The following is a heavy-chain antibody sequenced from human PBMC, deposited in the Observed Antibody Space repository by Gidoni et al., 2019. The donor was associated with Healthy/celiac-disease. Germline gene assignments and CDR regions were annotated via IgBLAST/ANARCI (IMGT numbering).Heavy chain of an antibody. CDR3: ARMCSGGSCLEVGDAFDI. Sequence: WSWIRQPPGKGLEWIGYIYYSGSTNYNPSLKSRVTISVDTSKNQFSLKLSSVTAADTAVYYCARMCSGGSCLEVGDAFDIWGQGTMVTVSS. CDR2: IYYSGST. V-gene: IGHV4-59*01. J-gene: IGHJ3*02. D-gene: IGHD2-15*01.